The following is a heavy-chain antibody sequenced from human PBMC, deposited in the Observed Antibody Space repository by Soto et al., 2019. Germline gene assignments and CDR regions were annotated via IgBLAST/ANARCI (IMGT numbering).Heavy chain of an antibody. Sequence: SETLSLSCSVSGYSVTSSDYYWAWIRQPPGKGLEWIGSMFYSGLTYYNPSLKSRVTLSVDTSKNQFSVRLNSVAAADTAVYYCAPLSVSLSGPYGIHVWGQGTTVTVSS. J-gene: IGHJ6*02. CDR3: APLSVSLSGPYGIHV. D-gene: IGHD2-15*01. CDR1: GYSVTSSDYY. CDR2: MFYSGLT. V-gene: IGHV4-39*01.